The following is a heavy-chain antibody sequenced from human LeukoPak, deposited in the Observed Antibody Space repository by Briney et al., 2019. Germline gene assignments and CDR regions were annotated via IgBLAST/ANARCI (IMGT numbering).Heavy chain of an antibody. V-gene: IGHV4-34*01. CDR2: INHSGST. Sequence: SETLSLTCAVYGGSFSGYYWSWIRQPPGKGLEWIGEINHSGSTNYNPSLKGRVTISVDTSKNQFSLKLSSVTAADTAVYYCARGGSQYYYGSGSWGNYYYYYGMDVWGQGTTVTVSS. CDR1: GGSFSGYY. J-gene: IGHJ6*02. D-gene: IGHD3-10*01. CDR3: ARGGSQYYYGSGSWGNYYYYYGMDV.